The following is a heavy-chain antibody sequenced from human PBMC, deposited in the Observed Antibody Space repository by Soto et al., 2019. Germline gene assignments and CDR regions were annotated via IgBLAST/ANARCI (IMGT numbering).Heavy chain of an antibody. J-gene: IGHJ4*02. Sequence: GGSLRLSCAASGFTFSTYAISWVRQTPGKGLEWVSVISGSGDFTHFADSVKGRFTISRDNPKNTIYLQMNSLRAEDTAVYYCAKGFYGSGSYYNERAFDSWGQGTLVTVSS. CDR3: AKGFYGSGSYYNERAFDS. D-gene: IGHD3-10*01. CDR2: ISGSGDFT. V-gene: IGHV3-23*01. CDR1: GFTFSTYA.